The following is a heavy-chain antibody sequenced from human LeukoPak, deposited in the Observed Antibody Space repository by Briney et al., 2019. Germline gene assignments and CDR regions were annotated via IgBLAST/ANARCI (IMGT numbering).Heavy chain of an antibody. J-gene: IGHJ3*02. CDR2: INPSGGCT. Sequence: ATVKVSXKASGYTFTSYYMHWVRQAPGQGLEWMGIINPSGGCTSYAQKFQGRVTMTRDTSTSTVYMELSSLRSEDTAVYYCARGPYLSSYYDSSGSPGAFDIWGQGTMVTVSS. V-gene: IGHV1-46*03. CDR1: GYTFTSYY. D-gene: IGHD3-22*01. CDR3: ARGPYLSSYYDSSGSPGAFDI.